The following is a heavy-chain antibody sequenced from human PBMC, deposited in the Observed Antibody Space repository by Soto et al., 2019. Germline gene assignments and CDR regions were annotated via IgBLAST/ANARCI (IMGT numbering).Heavy chain of an antibody. Sequence: SQTLSLTCAISGDSVSSNSAAWNWIRQSPSRGLEWLGRTYYRSKWYNDYAVSVKSRITINPDTSKNQFSLQLNSVTPEDTAVYFCARTRVYDSYNYYGMAVWGQGTTVTVSS. V-gene: IGHV6-1*01. CDR1: GDSVSSNSAA. CDR3: ARTRVYDSYNYYGMAV. J-gene: IGHJ6*02. CDR2: TYYRSKWYN. D-gene: IGHD3-3*01.